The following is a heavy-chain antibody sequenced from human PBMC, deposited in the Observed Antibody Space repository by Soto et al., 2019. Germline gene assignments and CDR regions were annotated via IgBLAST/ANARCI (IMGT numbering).Heavy chain of an antibody. CDR1: GYSFNAYY. J-gene: IGHJ4*02. CDR2: INPNSGGT. CDR3: ANAPSADDDEFDY. Sequence: ASVKVSCKTSGYSFNAYYMHWVRQAPGQGLEWMGWINPNSGGTYYIQKFQGRVTMTRDTSISTAYMELSGLRSDDTAIYYCANAPSADDDEFDYWGQGPRVTVSS. D-gene: IGHD2-2*01. V-gene: IGHV1-2*02.